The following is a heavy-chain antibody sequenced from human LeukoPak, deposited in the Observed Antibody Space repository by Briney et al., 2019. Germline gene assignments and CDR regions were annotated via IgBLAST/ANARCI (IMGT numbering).Heavy chain of an antibody. D-gene: IGHD6-13*01. CDR3: ARGADSSSWYRLFDY. CDR2: IIPILGIA. Sequence: SVKVSCKASGGTFSSYAISWVRQAPGQGLEWMGRIIPILGIANYAQKFQGRVTITADKSTSTAYMELSSLRSEDTAVYYCARGADSSSWYRLFDYWGQGTLVTVSS. CDR1: GGTFSSYA. V-gene: IGHV1-69*04. J-gene: IGHJ4*02.